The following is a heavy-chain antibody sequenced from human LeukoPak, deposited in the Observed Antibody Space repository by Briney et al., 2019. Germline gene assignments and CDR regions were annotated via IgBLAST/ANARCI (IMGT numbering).Heavy chain of an antibody. J-gene: IGHJ4*02. D-gene: IGHD3-3*01. Sequence: GGSLRLSCSASGFTFTSSAMSWVRQAPGKGLEWVANIKQDGSEKYYVDSVKGRFTISRDNAKNSLYLQMNSLRAEDTAVYYCARGLYYTYYFDYWGQGTLVTVSS. CDR2: IKQDGSEK. V-gene: IGHV3-7*01. CDR1: GFTFTSSA. CDR3: ARGLYYTYYFDY.